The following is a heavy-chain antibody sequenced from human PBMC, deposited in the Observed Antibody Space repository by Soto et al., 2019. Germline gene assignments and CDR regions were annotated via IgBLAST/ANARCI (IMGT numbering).Heavy chain of an antibody. CDR3: ARGSAPTIFGVVTHYGMDG. V-gene: IGHV4-30-2*01. CDR1: GGSISSGGYS. D-gene: IGHD3-3*01. J-gene: IGHJ6*02. Sequence: SETLSLTCAVSGGSISSGGYSWSWIRQPPGKGLEWIGYIYHSGSTYYNPSLKSRVTISVDRSKNQFSLKLSSVTAADTAVYYCARGSAPTIFGVVTHYGMDGWGQGTTVTV. CDR2: IYHSGST.